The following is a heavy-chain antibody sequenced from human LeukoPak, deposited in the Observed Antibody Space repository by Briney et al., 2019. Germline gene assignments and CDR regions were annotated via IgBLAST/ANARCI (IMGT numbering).Heavy chain of an antibody. Sequence: SQTLSLTCTVSGGSISSGTYYWSWIRQPPGKGLEWIGSIYYSGSTYYNPSLKSRVTISVDTSKNQFSLKLSSVTAADTAVYYCARHRPDYDILTGYYWHYYYYMDVWGKGTTVTISS. CDR2: IYYSGST. D-gene: IGHD3-9*01. V-gene: IGHV4-39*01. CDR3: ARHRPDYDILTGYYWHYYYYMDV. J-gene: IGHJ6*03. CDR1: GGSISSGTYY.